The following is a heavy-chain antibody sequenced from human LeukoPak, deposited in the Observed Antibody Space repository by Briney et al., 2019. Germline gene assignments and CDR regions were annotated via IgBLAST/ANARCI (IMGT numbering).Heavy chain of an antibody. Sequence: TGGSLRLSCAASGFTFSSYSMNWVRQAPGKGLEWVSSISSSSSYIYYADSVKGRFTISRDNAENSLYLQMNSLRAEDTAVYYCARVGVSGFDYWGQGTLVTVSS. CDR2: ISSSSSYI. V-gene: IGHV3-21*01. CDR1: GFTFSSYS. CDR3: ARVGVSGFDY. D-gene: IGHD3-10*01. J-gene: IGHJ4*02.